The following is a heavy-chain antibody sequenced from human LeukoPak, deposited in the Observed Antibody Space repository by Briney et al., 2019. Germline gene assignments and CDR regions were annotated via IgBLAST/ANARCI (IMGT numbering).Heavy chain of an antibody. J-gene: IGHJ4*02. D-gene: IGHD6-6*01. V-gene: IGHV3-74*01. CDR1: GFTFTNYW. CDR2: LPPDELGI. Sequence: GGSLRLSCAASGFTFTNYWMHWVRQAPGMGLVWVSRLPPDELGIIYADSVKGRFTVSRDNAKNTVYLQMNNLRVDDTAMYYCVGTIASRGSEYWGQGALVTVSS. CDR3: VGTIASRGSEY.